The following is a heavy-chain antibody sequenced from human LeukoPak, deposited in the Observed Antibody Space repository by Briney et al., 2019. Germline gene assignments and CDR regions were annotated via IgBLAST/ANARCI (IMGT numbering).Heavy chain of an antibody. Sequence: GGSLRLSCAASGFTFSSYWMSWVRQAPGKGLEWVANIKQDGSEIYYVDFVKGRFTISRDNAKNSLYLQVNSLRVEDTAVYYCARDKIVGATALDYWGQGTLVTVSS. CDR3: ARDKIVGATALDY. V-gene: IGHV3-7*01. CDR1: GFTFSSYW. J-gene: IGHJ4*02. CDR2: IKQDGSEI. D-gene: IGHD1-26*01.